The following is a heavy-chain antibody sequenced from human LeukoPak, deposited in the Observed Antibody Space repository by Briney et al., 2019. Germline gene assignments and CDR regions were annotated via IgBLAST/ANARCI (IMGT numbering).Heavy chain of an antibody. D-gene: IGHD3-10*01. V-gene: IGHV3-43*02. CDR2: ISGDGDTT. Sequence: GGSLRLSCAASGFTFDDYAMHWVRRIPGKGLEWVSLISGDGDTTFYADSVRGRFTISRDNSKNSLYLQMNSLRSEDTALYYCAKERLGVSLFDYWGQGTLVTVSS. J-gene: IGHJ4*02. CDR1: GFTFDDYA. CDR3: AKERLGVSLFDY.